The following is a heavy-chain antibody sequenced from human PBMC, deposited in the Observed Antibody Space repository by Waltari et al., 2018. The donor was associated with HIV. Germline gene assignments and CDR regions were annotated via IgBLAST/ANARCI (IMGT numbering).Heavy chain of an antibody. D-gene: IGHD2-2*01. CDR2: IYPDDTT. Sequence: VESGGRLIQPGGSLGLSCAASNFTISRKHVTRVRQTPGGTLEWVAVIYPDDTTHHADSVSGRFIVSRDKSRTKVFLLRNSLFFEDSAIYYGATGVRYLGPWGRGTRVLVSS. V-gene: IGHV3-53*03. CDR3: ATGVRYLGP. J-gene: IGHJ5*02. CDR1: NFTISRKH.